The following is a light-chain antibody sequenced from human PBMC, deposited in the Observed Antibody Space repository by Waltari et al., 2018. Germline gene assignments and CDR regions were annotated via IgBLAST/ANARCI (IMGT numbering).Light chain of an antibody. CDR3: QHYESYSAT. V-gene: IGKV1-5*03. J-gene: IGKJ4*02. Sequence: DIQLPQSPSTLSASVGDRVTTTSRASQSITRWLAWYQHKPGNAPKHLIYKASILASGVPSSFSGGGSETECTLTISSLQPGDFSPYYCQHYESYSATFGRGTKVEIK. CDR2: KAS. CDR1: QSITRW.